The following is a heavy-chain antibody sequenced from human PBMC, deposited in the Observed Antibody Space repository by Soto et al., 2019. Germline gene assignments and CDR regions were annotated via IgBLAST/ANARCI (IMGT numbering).Heavy chain of an antibody. J-gene: IGHJ4*02. CDR1: GYTFTSYG. Sequence: QVQLVQSGAEVKKPGASVKVSCKASGYTFTSYGISWVRQAPGQGLEWMGWISAYNGNTNYAQKLQGRVTMTTDTPASTAYMELRRLRSDDTAVYYCARDLAAAGPFDYWGQGTLVTVSS. CDR2: ISAYNGNT. D-gene: IGHD6-13*01. CDR3: ARDLAAAGPFDY. V-gene: IGHV1-18*01.